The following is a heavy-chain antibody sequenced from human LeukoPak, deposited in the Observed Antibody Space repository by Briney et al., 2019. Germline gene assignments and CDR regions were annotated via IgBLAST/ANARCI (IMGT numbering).Heavy chain of an antibody. J-gene: IGHJ5*02. D-gene: IGHD3-3*01. V-gene: IGHV4-4*02. Sequence: SETLSLTCAVSGGSISSSNWWSWVRQPPGKGLEWIGEIYHSGSTNYNPSLKSRVTISVDKSKNQFSLKLSSVTAADTAVYYCARDLYDFWSGYYVNWFDPWGQGTLVTVSS. CDR3: ARDLYDFWSGYYVNWFDP. CDR1: GGSISSSNW. CDR2: IYHSGST.